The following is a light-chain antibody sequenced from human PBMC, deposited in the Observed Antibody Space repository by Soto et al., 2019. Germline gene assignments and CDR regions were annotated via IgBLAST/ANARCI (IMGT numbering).Light chain of an antibody. CDR1: QSVSTS. CDR3: QQCNNWWT. CDR2: GAS. Sequence: EIVMTQSPATLSVSPGERATLSCRASQSVSTSLAWYQQKPGQAPRLLISGASNRATGVPARFSGSGSETEFTLTISSLQSEDFAVYYCQQCNNWWTFGQGTKVEIK. V-gene: IGKV3-15*01. J-gene: IGKJ1*01.